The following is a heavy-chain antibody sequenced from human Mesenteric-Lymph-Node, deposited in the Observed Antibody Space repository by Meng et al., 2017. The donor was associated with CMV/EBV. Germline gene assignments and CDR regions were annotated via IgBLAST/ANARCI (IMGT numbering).Heavy chain of an antibody. J-gene: IGHJ6*02. CDR1: GYTFTSYG. Sequence: ASVKVSCKASGYTFTSYGISWVRQAPGQGLEWMGWISAYNGNTNYAQKLQGRVTITRNTSISTAYMELSSLRSEDTAVYYCARSEAGCSSTSCYTGGDYYYGMDVWGQGTTVTVSS. D-gene: IGHD2-2*02. V-gene: IGHV1-18*01. CDR3: ARSEAGCSSTSCYTGGDYYYGMDV. CDR2: ISAYNGNT.